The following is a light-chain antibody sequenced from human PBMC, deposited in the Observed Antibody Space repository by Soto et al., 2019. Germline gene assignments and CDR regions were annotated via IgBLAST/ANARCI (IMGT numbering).Light chain of an antibody. CDR1: QSVSSSY. V-gene: IGKV3-20*01. CDR2: GAS. CDR3: QQYGSSPLT. Sequence: EIVLTXSPGTLSLSPXXXATLSCRASQSVSSSYLAWYQQKPGQAPRLLIYGASSRATGIPDRFSGSGSGTDFTLTISRLEPEDFAVYYCQQYGSSPLTFGGGTKVEIK. J-gene: IGKJ4*01.